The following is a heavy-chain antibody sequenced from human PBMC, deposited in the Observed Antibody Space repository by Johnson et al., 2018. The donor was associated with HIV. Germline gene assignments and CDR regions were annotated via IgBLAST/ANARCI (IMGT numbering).Heavy chain of an antibody. Sequence: VQLVESGGGLVQPGGSLRLSCAASGFTFSSYDMHWVRQATGKGLEWVSAIGTAGDTYYPGSVKGRFTISRENAKNSLYLQMNSLRAEDTAVYYCAKGDIVVVPAADYSSSSVDIWGQGTMVTVSS. V-gene: IGHV3-13*01. CDR3: AKGDIVVVPAADYSSSSVDI. J-gene: IGHJ3*02. D-gene: IGHD2-2*01. CDR1: GFTFSSYD. CDR2: IGTAGDT.